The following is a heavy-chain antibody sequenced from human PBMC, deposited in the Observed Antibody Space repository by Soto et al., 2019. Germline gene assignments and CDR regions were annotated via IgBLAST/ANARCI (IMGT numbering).Heavy chain of an antibody. CDR2: IMPIFRTP. CDR1: GGTFSNSA. D-gene: IGHD5-12*01. Sequence: QVQLEQSGAEVKKPGSSVKVSCKASGGTFSNSAISWVRQAPGQGLEWMGGIMPIFRTPDYAQKFQGRVTITANESTGKVDMELSCLRADDTAVYYCARDKDRLQLCGNYYYILDVWGQGTTVTVSS. J-gene: IGHJ6*02. CDR3: ARDKDRLQLCGNYYYILDV. V-gene: IGHV1-69*12.